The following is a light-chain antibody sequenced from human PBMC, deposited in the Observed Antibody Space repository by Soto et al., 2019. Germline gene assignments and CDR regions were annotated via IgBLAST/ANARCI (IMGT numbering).Light chain of an antibody. V-gene: IGKV1-5*03. CDR1: QSISSW. CDR2: KAS. Sequence: IQMTQNHYTLSVSVGDRVTITCRASQSISSWLAWYQQKPGQAPKLLIYKASTLQSGVPSRFSGSGSGTEFTLAISSLQPDDSATYYCQQYNDNWTFGQGTKVDIK. J-gene: IGKJ1*01. CDR3: QQYNDNWT.